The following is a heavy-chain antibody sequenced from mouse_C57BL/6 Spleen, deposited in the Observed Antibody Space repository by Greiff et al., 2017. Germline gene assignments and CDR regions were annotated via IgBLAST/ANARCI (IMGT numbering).Heavy chain of an antibody. CDR1: GFNIKDYY. J-gene: IGHJ4*01. CDR2: IDPEDGET. D-gene: IGHD1-1*01. V-gene: IGHV14-2*01. Sequence: EVQLQESGAELVKPGASVKLSCTASGFNIKDYYMHWVKQRTEQGLEWIGRIDPEDGETKYDPKIQGKATITADTSSNTAYLQLSSLTSDDTAVYYGARSDYGSSYYAMDYWGQGTSVTVSS. CDR3: ARSDYGSSYYAMDY.